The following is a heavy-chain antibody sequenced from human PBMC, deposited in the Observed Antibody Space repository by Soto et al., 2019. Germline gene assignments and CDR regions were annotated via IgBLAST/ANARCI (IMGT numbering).Heavy chain of an antibody. J-gene: IGHJ4*02. V-gene: IGHV4-59*11. D-gene: IGHD2-15*01. CDR1: GGSISDHY. Sequence: PSETLSLTCTVSGGSISDHYYMWIRQSPGKGLEYIGYIHNGGSTNYNPSLKSRVIISVDTSKNQFSLKLTSVTAADTAVYYCATPLYTSVVCFDYWGQGTLVTVSS. CDR3: ATPLYTSVVCFDY. CDR2: IHNGGST.